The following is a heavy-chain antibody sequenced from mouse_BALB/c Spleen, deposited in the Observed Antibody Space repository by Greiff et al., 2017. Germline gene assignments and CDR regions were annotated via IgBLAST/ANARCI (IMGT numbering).Heavy chain of an antibody. V-gene: IGHV3-6*02. Sequence: EVQLQQSGPGLVKPSQSVYLTCSVTGYSITGGYYWNWIRRFPGNKLECRGYISYDGSNNYNPSLKDKITFTLDKSKNQSFLKLNSVTTEDTATYYCAEVATVDGEFAYWGQGTTLTVSA. CDR2: ISYDGSN. D-gene: IGHD1-1*01. J-gene: IGHJ2*01. CDR3: AEVATVDGEFAY. CDR1: GYSITGGYY.